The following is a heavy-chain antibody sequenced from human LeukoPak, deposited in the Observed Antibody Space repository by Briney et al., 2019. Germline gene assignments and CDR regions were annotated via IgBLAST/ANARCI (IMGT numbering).Heavy chain of an antibody. CDR2: IYPGDSDI. Sequence: KLGESLKISCKGSGYSFTSYWIGWVRQMPGKGLEWMGIIYPGDSDIRYSPSFQGQVTISADKSISTAYLQWSSLKASDTAMYYCARHYAVAGTMRGIDYWGQGTLVTVSS. CDR1: GYSFTSYW. J-gene: IGHJ4*02. V-gene: IGHV5-51*01. D-gene: IGHD6-19*01. CDR3: ARHYAVAGTMRGIDY.